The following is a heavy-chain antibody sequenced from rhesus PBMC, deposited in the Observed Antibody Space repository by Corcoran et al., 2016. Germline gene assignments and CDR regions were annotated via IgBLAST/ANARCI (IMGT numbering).Heavy chain of an antibody. D-gene: IGHD6S26*01. V-gene: IGHV4-127*01. CDR1: GYSISSGYG. J-gene: IGHJ4*01. CDR3: LSSGWSGF. Sequence: QVQLQESGPGLVKPSETLSLTCAVSGYSISSGYGWGWIRQPPGKGLEWIGQVFGGNGTTYYNPSLKRRVTVSKDTSKNQFSLRLTSVTAADTAVYYCLSSGWSGFWGQGVLVTVSS. CDR2: VFGGNGTT.